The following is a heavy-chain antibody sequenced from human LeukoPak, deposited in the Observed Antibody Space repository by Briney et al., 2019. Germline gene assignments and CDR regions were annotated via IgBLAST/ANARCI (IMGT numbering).Heavy chain of an antibody. J-gene: IGHJ4*02. CDR2: ISSSSSTI. CDR3: ARDRRYTAMSD. V-gene: IGHV3-48*01. Sequence: GGSLRLSCEASGFTFTSCAMTWVRQAPGKGLEWVSYISSSSSTIYYADSVKGRFTISRDNARNSLYLQMNSLRAEDTAVYYCARDRRYTAMSDWGQGTLVTVSS. CDR1: GFTFTSCA. D-gene: IGHD5-18*01.